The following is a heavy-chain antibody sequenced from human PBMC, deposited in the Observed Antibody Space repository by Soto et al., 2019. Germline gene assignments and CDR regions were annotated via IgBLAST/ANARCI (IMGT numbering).Heavy chain of an antibody. D-gene: IGHD2-15*01. J-gene: IGHJ5*02. CDR3: GSVVAAPAYNWFDP. CDR2: IIPIFGTA. CDR1: GGTFSSYA. V-gene: IGHV1-69*12. Sequence: QVQLVQSGAEVKKPGSSVKVSCKASGGTFSSYAISWVRQAPGQGLEWMGGIIPIFGTANYAQKFQGRVTITADESTSTAWMELSSLRSEDTAVYYCGSVVAAPAYNWFDPWGQGTLVTVSS.